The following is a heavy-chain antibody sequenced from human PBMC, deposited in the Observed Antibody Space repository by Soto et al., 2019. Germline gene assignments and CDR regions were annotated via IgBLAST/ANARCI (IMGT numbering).Heavy chain of an antibody. CDR2: IYDSGNT. CDR1: GASIGDSY. J-gene: IGHJ3*01. D-gene: IGHD3-22*01. V-gene: IGHV4-59*01. CDR3: TRGYDGSGYIAFDV. Sequence: SETLSLTCTVSGASIGDSYWSWIRQPPGKGLEYIGYIYDSGNTNSKPSLESRVTMSVDTSKNQVSLKLTSVTAADTAVYYCTRGYDGSGYIAFDVWGQGIKVTVSS.